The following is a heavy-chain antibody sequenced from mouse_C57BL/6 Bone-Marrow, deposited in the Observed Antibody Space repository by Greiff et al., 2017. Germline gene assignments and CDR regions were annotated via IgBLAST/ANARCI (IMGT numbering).Heavy chain of an antibody. Sequence: VQLQQSGPELVKPGASVKISCKASGYTFTDYYMNWVKQSHGKSLEWIGDINPNNGGTSYNQKFKGKATLTVDKSSSTAYMELRSLTSEDSAVYYCAREGDYSAWFAYWGHGTLVTVSA. CDR1: GYTFTDYY. J-gene: IGHJ3*01. V-gene: IGHV1-26*01. CDR2: INPNNGGT. D-gene: IGHD1-1*01. CDR3: AREGDYSAWFAY.